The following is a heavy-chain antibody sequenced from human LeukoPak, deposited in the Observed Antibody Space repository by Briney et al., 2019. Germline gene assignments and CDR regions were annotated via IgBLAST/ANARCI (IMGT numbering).Heavy chain of an antibody. V-gene: IGHV4-38-2*02. CDR3: ARGLRRGTPYY. CDR1: GYSISSGYY. J-gene: IGHJ4*02. Sequence: SETLSLTCTVSGYSISSGYYWGWIRQPPGKGLEWIGSISHSGSTYYNPSLKSRVTISVDTSKNQFSLKLSSVTAADTAVYYCARGLRRGTPYYWGQGTLVTVSS. D-gene: IGHD3-16*01. CDR2: ISHSGST.